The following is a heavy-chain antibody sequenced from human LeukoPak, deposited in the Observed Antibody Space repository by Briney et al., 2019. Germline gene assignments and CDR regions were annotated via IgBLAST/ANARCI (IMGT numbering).Heavy chain of an antibody. CDR1: GYNFTTYW. CDR2: IYPADSDT. V-gene: IGHV5-51*01. CDR3: ARRAYYYDSSGYIDY. J-gene: IGHJ4*02. D-gene: IGHD3-22*01. Sequence: PGESLKISCKGSGYNFTTYWIAWVRQMPEKGLEWMGIIYPADSDTRYSPSFQGQVTISADKSISTAYLQWSSLKASDTAMYYCARRAYYYDSSGYIDYWGQGTLVTVSS.